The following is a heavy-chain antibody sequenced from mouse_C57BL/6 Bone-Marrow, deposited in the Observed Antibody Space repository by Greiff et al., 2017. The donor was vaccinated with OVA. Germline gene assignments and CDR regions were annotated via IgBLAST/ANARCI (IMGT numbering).Heavy chain of an antibody. CDR2: SRNKANDYTT. CDR1: GFTFSDFY. CDR3: ARDDYYWYFDV. Sequence: DVKLVESGGGLVQSGRSLRLSCATSGFTFSDFYMEWVRQAPGKGLEWIAASRNKANDYTTEYSASVKGRFIVSRYTSQSILYLQMNALRAEDTAIYYCARDDYYWYFDVWGTGTTVTVSS. V-gene: IGHV7-1*01. J-gene: IGHJ1*03.